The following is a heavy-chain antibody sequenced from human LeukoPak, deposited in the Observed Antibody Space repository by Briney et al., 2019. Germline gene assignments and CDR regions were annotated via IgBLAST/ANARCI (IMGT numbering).Heavy chain of an antibody. D-gene: IGHD2-2*01. CDR3: ARDCSSTSIRESVAFDI. V-gene: IGHV1-2*04. CDR1: GYTFTGYY. CDR2: INPNSGGT. Sequence: ASVKVSCKASGYTFTGYYMHWVRQAPGQGLEWMGWINPNSGGTNYAQKFQGWVTMTRDTSISTAYMELSRLRSDDTAVYYCARDCSSTSIRESVAFDIWGQGTVVTVSS. J-gene: IGHJ3*02.